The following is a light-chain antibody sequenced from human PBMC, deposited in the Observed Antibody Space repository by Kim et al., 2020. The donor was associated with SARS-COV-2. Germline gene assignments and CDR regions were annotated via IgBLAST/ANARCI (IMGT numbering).Light chain of an antibody. CDR1: SSNIGSNT. J-gene: IGLJ3*02. V-gene: IGLV1-44*01. CDR2: NDD. CDR3: AAWDESLNSWV. Sequence: GQRVTISCSGSSSNIGSNTVNWYQQLPGTAPSLLIYNDDPRPSGVPDRFSGSKYGASASLAIVGLQSEDEADYYCAAWDESLNSWVFGRGTQLTVL.